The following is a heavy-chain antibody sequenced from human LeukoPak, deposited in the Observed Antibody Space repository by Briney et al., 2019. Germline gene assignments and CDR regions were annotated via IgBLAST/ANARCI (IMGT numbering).Heavy chain of an antibody. CDR2: MNPNSGNT. V-gene: IGHV1-8*01. D-gene: IGHD3-10*01. Sequence: GASVKVSCKASGYTFTSYDINWVRQATGQGLEWMGWMNPNSGNTGYAQKFQGRVTMTRNTSISTAYMELSSLRSEDTAVYYCARGGILWFGELLYYLDYWGQGTLVTVSS. CDR1: GYTFTSYD. J-gene: IGHJ4*02. CDR3: ARGGILWFGELLYYLDY.